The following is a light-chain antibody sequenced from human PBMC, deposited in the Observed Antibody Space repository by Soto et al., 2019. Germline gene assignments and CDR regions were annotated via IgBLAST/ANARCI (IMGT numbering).Light chain of an antibody. J-gene: IGKJ4*01. Sequence: EIVLTQSPATLSLSPGERATLSCRPSQSFSSSYLAWYQQKHGQAPRLXXYGASSRANGIPARFSGGGSCTELNLTISSLQSEDFAVYFCQQYDDWLRLTFGEGTKVDIK. CDR1: QSFSSSY. CDR2: GAS. CDR3: QQYDDWLRLT. V-gene: IGKV3D-7*01.